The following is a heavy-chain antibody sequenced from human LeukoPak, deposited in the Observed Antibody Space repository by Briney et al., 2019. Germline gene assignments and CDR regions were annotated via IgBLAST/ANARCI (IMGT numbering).Heavy chain of an antibody. J-gene: IGHJ4*02. D-gene: IGHD3-10*01. Sequence: PGGSLRLSCAASGFTFSSYGMHWVRQAPGKGLEWVAVISYDGSNKYYADSVKGRFTISRDNSKNTLYLQMNSLRAEDTVVYYCAKDLGLLWFREFGGGDYWGQGTLVTVSS. V-gene: IGHV3-30*18. CDR3: AKDLGLLWFREFGGGDY. CDR1: GFTFSSYG. CDR2: ISYDGSNK.